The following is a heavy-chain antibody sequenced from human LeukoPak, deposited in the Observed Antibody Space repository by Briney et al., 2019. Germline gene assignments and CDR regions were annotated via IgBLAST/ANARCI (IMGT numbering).Heavy chain of an antibody. CDR1: GGSISSGGYY. Sequence: SETLSLTCTVSGGSISSGGYYWSWIRQPPGKGLEWIGYIYHSGSTYYNPSLKSRVTISVDRSKNQSSLKLSSVTAADTAVYYCAREGGTKYSYWGQGTLVTVSS. J-gene: IGHJ4*02. D-gene: IGHD1-7*01. CDR2: IYHSGST. V-gene: IGHV4-30-2*01. CDR3: AREGGTKYSY.